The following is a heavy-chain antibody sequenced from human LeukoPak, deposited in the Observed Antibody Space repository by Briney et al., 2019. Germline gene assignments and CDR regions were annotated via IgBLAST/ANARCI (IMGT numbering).Heavy chain of an antibody. CDR2: INPKTGGT. CDR3: ARDGRLTIFVRGIITEGSPPKN. D-gene: IGHD3-10*01. V-gene: IGHV1-2*02. J-gene: IGHJ4*02. CDR1: GYTFTDSY. Sequence: ASVKVSCKASGYTFTDSYMHWVRQAPGQGLEWMGWINPKTGGTNYAQRFQGRVTMTRDTSIRTAYMELDSLRSDDTAVYYCARDGRLTIFVRGIITEGSPPKNWGQGTLVTVSS.